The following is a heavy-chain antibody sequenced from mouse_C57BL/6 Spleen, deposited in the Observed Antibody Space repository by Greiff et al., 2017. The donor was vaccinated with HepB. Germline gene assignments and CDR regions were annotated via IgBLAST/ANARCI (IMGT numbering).Heavy chain of an antibody. CDR2: IDPANGNT. J-gene: IGHJ2*01. Sequence: EVQLQQSVAELVRPGASVKLSCTASGFNIKNTYMHWVKQRPEQGLEWIGRIDPANGNTKYAPQFQGKATITADTSSNTAYLQLSSLTSEDTAIYYCASPGIYYGNFFYFDYWGQGTTLTVAS. CDR1: GFNIKNTY. CDR3: ASPGIYYGNFFYFDY. D-gene: IGHD2-1*01. V-gene: IGHV14-3*01.